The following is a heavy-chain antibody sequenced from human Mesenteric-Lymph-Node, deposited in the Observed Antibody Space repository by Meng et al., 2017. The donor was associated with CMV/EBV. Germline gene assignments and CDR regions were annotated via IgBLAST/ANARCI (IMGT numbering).Heavy chain of an antibody. CDR3: ARYPPTYYYDSSGRGAFDI. J-gene: IGHJ3*02. Sequence: GESLKISCAACGFTFSSYSMNWVRQAPGKGLEWVSSISSSSSYIYYADSVKGRFTISRDNAKNSLYLQMNSLRAEDTAVYYCARYPPTYYYDSSGRGAFDIWGQGTMVTVSS. CDR2: ISSSSSYI. D-gene: IGHD3-22*01. CDR1: GFTFSSYS. V-gene: IGHV3-21*01.